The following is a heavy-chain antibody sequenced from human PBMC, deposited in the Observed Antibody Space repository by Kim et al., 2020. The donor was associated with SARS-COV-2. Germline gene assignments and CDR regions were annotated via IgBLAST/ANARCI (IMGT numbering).Heavy chain of an antibody. CDR3: ARVMASYYSYGMDV. V-gene: IGHV4-59*01. J-gene: IGHJ6*02. D-gene: IGHD5-12*01. Sequence: TPSLKSRVTISVDTSKNQFSLKLSSVTAADTAVYYCARVMASYYSYGMDVWGQGTTVTVSS.